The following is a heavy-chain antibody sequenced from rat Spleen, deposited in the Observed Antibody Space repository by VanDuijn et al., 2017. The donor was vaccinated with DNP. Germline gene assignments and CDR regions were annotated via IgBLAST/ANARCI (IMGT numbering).Heavy chain of an antibody. V-gene: IGHV5-7*01. CDR2: ISQDGSDT. CDR3: AGRPPPTRGPFDY. J-gene: IGHJ2*01. Sequence: EVQLVESGGGLVQPGRSLKLSCAVSGITFSDHNMAWVRQAPKKGLEWVATISQDGSDTYYRDSVKGRFTIPRDNVKSTLYLQMDSLRSEDTATYYCAGRPPPTRGPFDYWGQGVTVTVSS. D-gene: IGHD1-4*01. CDR1: GITFSDHN.